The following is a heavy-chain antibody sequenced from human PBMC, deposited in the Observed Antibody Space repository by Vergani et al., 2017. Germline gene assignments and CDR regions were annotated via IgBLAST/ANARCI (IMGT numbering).Heavy chain of an antibody. V-gene: IGHV4-61*02. J-gene: IGHJ3*01. D-gene: IGHD6-19*01. CDR2: IYTSGST. CDR1: GTSVSSGTHY. Sequence: QVQLQESGPGLVRPSETLSLTCSVSGTSVSSGTHYWNWIRQPADKTLEWIGRIYTSGSTDYNPTLRSRTTISLVRSTNQVSLKVSSVTAADTAVYFCARDTAVADDVFDLWGQGTLVSVSA. CDR3: ARDTAVADDVFDL.